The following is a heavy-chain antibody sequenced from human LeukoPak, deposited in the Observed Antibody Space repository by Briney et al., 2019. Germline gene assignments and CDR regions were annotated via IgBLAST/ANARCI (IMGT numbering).Heavy chain of an antibody. J-gene: IGHJ4*02. CDR2: IKHAGSEK. D-gene: IGHD3-22*01. V-gene: IGHV3-7*01. Sequence: GGSLRLSCAASGFTFSGYWMSWVRQAPGKGLEWVANIKHAGSEKYYVDSVKGRFTISGDNAKNSLYLQMNSLRAEDTAVYYCARWSRDYYDSSGYYSDYWGQGTLVTVSS. CDR3: ARWSRDYYDSSGYYSDY. CDR1: GFTFSGYW.